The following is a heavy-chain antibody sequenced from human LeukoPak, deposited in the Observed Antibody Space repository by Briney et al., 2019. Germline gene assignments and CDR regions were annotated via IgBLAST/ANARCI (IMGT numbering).Heavy chain of an antibody. J-gene: IGHJ4*02. V-gene: IGHV4-59*01. CDR1: SGSISGYY. D-gene: IGHD5-24*01. CDR2: MYYSGST. Sequence: PSETLSLTCTVSSGSISGYYWSWIRQPPGKGLEWIGYMYYSGSTSYNPSLKSRVTISVDTSKKQISLKLTSVTAADTAVYYCARESRDGYNRDGYYFDYWGQGTLVTVSS. CDR3: ARESRDGYNRDGYYFDY.